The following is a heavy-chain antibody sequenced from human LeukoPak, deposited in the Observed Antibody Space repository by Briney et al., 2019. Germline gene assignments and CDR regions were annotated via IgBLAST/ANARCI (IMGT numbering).Heavy chain of an antibody. Sequence: SETLSLTCTVSGGSISSGSYYWSWIRQPAGKGLEWIGYIYYSGSTNYNPSLKSRVTISVDTSKNQFSLKLSSVTAADTAVYYCARTRTLDIWGQGTMVTVSS. V-gene: IGHV4-61*10. CDR3: ARTRTLDI. D-gene: IGHD3/OR15-3a*01. CDR1: GGSISSGSYY. J-gene: IGHJ3*02. CDR2: IYYSGST.